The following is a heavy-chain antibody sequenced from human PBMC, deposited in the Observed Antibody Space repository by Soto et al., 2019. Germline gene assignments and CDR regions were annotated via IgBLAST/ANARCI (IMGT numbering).Heavy chain of an antibody. CDR1: GYTFSSYY. Sequence: ASVKVSCKASGYTFSSYYMHWVRQAPGQGLEWMGIINPSGGSTNYAQKLQGRVAMTRDTSTSTVYMELNSLRSEDTAVYYCARPPYPGCINAVCYPLDYWGQGTLVTVSS. CDR3: ARPPYPGCINAVCYPLDY. D-gene: IGHD2-8*01. CDR2: INPSGGST. J-gene: IGHJ4*02. V-gene: IGHV1-46*01.